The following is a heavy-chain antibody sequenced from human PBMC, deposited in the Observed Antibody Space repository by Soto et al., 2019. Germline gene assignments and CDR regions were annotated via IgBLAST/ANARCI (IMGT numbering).Heavy chain of an antibody. Sequence: SETLSLTCTVSGGSISSYYWSWIRQPPGRGLEWIGYIYHSGSTYYNPSLKSRVTISVDTSKNQFSLKLSSVTAADTAVYYCARAVREYYYDSSGYYYFDYWGQGTLVTVSS. CDR2: IYHSGST. D-gene: IGHD3-22*01. CDR1: GGSISSYY. V-gene: IGHV4-59*08. CDR3: ARAVREYYYDSSGYYYFDY. J-gene: IGHJ4*02.